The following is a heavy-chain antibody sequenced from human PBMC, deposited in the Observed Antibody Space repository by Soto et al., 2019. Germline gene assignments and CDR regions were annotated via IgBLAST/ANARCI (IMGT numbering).Heavy chain of an antibody. CDR1: GFTFSSSA. D-gene: IGHD6-19*01. CDR2: VSGSGGTT. CDR3: ARCTVDTIVTSGWCHYLDP. V-gene: IGHV3-23*01. J-gene: IGHJ5*02. Sequence: EVQLLDSGGGLVQPGGSLRLSCAASGFTFSSSAMSWVRQAPGKGLEWVSAVSGSGGTTYYADSVRGGFTISRDNSKNTLYLQTNSLRAEDTAIYFCARCTVDTIVTSGWCHYLDPWGQGTLVTVSS.